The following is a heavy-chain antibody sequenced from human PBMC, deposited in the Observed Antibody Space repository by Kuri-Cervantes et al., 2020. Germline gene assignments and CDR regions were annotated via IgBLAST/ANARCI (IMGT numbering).Heavy chain of an antibody. CDR3: GRGSEDGNEGCFDY. Sequence: SETLSLTCTVSGGSISSSSYYWGWIRQPPGKGLEWIGSIYYSGSTYYNPSLKSRVTISVDTSKNQFSLKLSSVTAADTAVYYCGRGSEDGNEGCFDYWGQGTLVTVSS. CDR2: IYYSGST. D-gene: IGHD1-1*01. J-gene: IGHJ4*02. CDR1: GGSISSSSYY. V-gene: IGHV4-39*01.